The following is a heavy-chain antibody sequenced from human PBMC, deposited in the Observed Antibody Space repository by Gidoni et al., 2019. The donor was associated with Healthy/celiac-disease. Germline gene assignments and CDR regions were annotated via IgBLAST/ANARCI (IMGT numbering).Heavy chain of an antibody. V-gene: IGHV3-21*01. D-gene: IGHD6-19*01. J-gene: IGHJ3*02. CDR3: ARTARYSSGTVGAFDI. Sequence: EVQLVESGGGLVKPGGSLRLSCAASGFTFSSYSMNWVRQAPGKGLEWVSSISSSSSYIYYADSVKGRFTISRDNAKNSLYLQMNSLRAEDTAVYYCARTARYSSGTVGAFDIWGQGTMVTVSS. CDR2: ISSSSSYI. CDR1: GFTFSSYS.